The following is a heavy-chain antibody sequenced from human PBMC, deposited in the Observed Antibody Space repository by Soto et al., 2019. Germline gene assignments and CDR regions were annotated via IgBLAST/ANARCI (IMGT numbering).Heavy chain of an antibody. V-gene: IGHV1-2*02. CDR3: ARHWGRVTPNCFDT. CDR2: IDPHSGDT. CDR1: GGTFSSYA. Sequence: ASVKVSCKASGGTFSSYAISWVRQAPGDGPECMGWIDPHSGDTTFAQKVQGRVTMTSDTAISTAYRELSSMRLATTAVYYPARHWGRVTPNCFDTWGQGILVTVTS. J-gene: IGHJ5*02. D-gene: IGHD7-27*01.